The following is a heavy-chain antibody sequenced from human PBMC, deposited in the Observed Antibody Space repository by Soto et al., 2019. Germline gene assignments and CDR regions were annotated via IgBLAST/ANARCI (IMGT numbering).Heavy chain of an antibody. Sequence: QVQLQESGPGLVKPSETLSLTCTISVGPMSNYYCSWFRQPPGQGLEWIGYKGYRGYNSYNPSLRGRVTISLDTSKNQFSWNLRSVTAADTALYDCARQGLVPLQGLVDVWGQGTSVTVSS. CDR3: ARQGLVPLQGLVDV. CDR1: VGPMSNYY. D-gene: IGHD3-10*01. J-gene: IGHJ6*02. V-gene: IGHV4-59*08. CDR2: KGYRGYN.